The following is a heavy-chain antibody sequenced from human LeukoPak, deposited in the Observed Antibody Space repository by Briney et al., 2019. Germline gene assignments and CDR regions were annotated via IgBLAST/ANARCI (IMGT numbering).Heavy chain of an antibody. D-gene: IGHD6-13*01. CDR3: AKDHGGIAI. CDR1: GFXFSSYG. J-gene: IGHJ3*02. Sequence: GGSLRLSCEASGFXFSSYGIHWVRQAPGKGLEWVAVISYDGSNKYYADSVKGRFTISRDNSKNTLYLQMNSLRAEDTAVYYCAKDHGGIAIWGQGTMVTVSS. V-gene: IGHV3-30*18. CDR2: ISYDGSNK.